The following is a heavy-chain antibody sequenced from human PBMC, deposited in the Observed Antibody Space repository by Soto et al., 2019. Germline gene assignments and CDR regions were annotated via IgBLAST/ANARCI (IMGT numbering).Heavy chain of an antibody. J-gene: IGHJ4*02. Sequence: GGSLRLSCAASGFTFTNYAMNWVRQAPGKGLEWVAVISHDGINKYYEDSVKGRFTISRDTPKNTLYLQMNSLRPEDTAVYFCAKDRGYEILDSWGQGTQVTV. CDR1: GFTFTNYA. CDR2: ISHDGINK. D-gene: IGHD5-12*01. CDR3: AKDRGYEILDS. V-gene: IGHV3-30*18.